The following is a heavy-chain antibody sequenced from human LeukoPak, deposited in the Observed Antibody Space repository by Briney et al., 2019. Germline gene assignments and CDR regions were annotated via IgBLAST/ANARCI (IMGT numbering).Heavy chain of an antibody. CDR3: ARGPAVAAYYYRYYGMDV. D-gene: IGHD6-19*01. CDR1: GYTFTGYY. J-gene: IGHJ6*02. V-gene: IGHV1-2*02. Sequence: ASVKVSCKASGYTFTGYYMHWVRQAPGQGLEWMGWINPNSGGTNYAQKFEGRVTMTMDTSISTVYMELSRLRSDDTAVYYCARGPAVAAYYYRYYGMDVWGQGTTVTVSS. CDR2: INPNSGGT.